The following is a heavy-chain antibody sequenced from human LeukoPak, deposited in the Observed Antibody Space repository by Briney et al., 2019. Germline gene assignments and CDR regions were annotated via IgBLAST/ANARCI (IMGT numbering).Heavy chain of an antibody. V-gene: IGHV4-59*11. D-gene: IGHD3-10*01. Sequence: PSETLSLTCTVSGGSISSHYWSWIRQPPGQGLECIGYIYYSGSTNYNPSLKSRVTISVDTSKSRFSLKLGSVTAADTAVYYCTRAELWFGDLLMEGWFDPWGQGTLVTVSS. CDR2: IYYSGST. CDR1: GGSISSHY. J-gene: IGHJ5*02. CDR3: TRAELWFGDLLMEGWFDP.